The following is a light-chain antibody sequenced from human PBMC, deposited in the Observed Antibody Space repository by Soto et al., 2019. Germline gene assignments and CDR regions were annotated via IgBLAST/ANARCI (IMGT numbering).Light chain of an antibody. J-gene: IGLJ2*01. CDR3: QSYDSSLSGNVV. Sequence: QSVLTQPPSVSGAPGQRVTISCTGSSSNIGAGYDVHWYQQLPGTAPKLLIYGNSNRPSGVPDRFSGSKSGTSASLAITGLQAADEADYYCQSYDSSLSGNVVFGGGTKLTVL. CDR2: GNS. V-gene: IGLV1-40*01. CDR1: SSNIGAGYD.